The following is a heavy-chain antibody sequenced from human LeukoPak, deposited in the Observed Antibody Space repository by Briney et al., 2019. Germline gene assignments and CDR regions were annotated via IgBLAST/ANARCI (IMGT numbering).Heavy chain of an antibody. D-gene: IGHD5-24*01. Sequence: QTGGSLRLSCAASGFTFSSYVMSWVRQAPGKGLEWVSAIGDSGGGTYYADSVKGRFTISRDNSKNTLYLQMNSLRAEDTAVYYCARPRDGYNLLDYWGQGTLVTVSS. CDR3: ARPRDGYNLLDY. CDR2: IGDSGGGT. J-gene: IGHJ4*02. CDR1: GFTFSSYV. V-gene: IGHV3-23*01.